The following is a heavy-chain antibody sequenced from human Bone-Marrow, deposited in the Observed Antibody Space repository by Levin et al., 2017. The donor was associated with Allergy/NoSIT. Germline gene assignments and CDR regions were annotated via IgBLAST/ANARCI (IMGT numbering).Heavy chain of an antibody. CDR3: AKGYSGSWYNDY. V-gene: IGHV3-23*01. J-gene: IGHJ4*02. D-gene: IGHD6-13*01. CDR2: ITNNGCTT. Sequence: GGSLRLSCAASGFTFGIYPMSWVRQAPGKGLEWVSTITNNGCTTYYADSVKGRFTISRDNSKNTVSLQMNSMRVEDAAVYYCAKGYSGSWYNDYWGQGALVTVSS. CDR1: GFTFGIYP.